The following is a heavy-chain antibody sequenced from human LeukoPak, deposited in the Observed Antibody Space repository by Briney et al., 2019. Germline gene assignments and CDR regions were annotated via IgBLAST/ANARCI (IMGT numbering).Heavy chain of an antibody. V-gene: IGHV3-30*18. CDR1: RFTFSSYG. CDR3: AKDQEWKGFDY. Sequence: GGSLRLSCAASRFTFSSYGMHWVRQAPGKGLEWVAVISYDGSNKYYADSVKGRFTISRDNSKNTLYLQMNSLRAEDTAVYYCAKDQEWKGFDYWGQGTLVTVSS. D-gene: IGHD3-3*01. J-gene: IGHJ4*02. CDR2: ISYDGSNK.